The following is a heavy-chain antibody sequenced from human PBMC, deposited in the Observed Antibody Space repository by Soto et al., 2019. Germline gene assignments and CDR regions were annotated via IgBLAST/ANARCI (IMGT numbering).Heavy chain of an antibody. Sequence: VGSLRLSCAASVFTFSSYWMHWVRQSPGKGLVWVSRINSDGISTSYADSVKGRFTISRDNAKNTLYVQMKSLRAEDTAVYFCAREGDCTSTSCINDGMDVWGQGTTVTVSS. CDR2: INSDGIST. CDR3: AREGDCTSTSCINDGMDV. CDR1: VFTFSSYW. J-gene: IGHJ6*02. V-gene: IGHV3-74*01. D-gene: IGHD2-2*01.